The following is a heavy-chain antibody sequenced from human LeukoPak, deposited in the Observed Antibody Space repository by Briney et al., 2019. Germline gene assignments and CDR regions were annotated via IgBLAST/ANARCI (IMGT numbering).Heavy chain of an antibody. D-gene: IGHD6-19*01. V-gene: IGHV4-38-2*02. CDR1: GYSISSGYY. CDR3: ARVRQWLVGAFDI. J-gene: IGHJ3*02. Sequence: SETLSLTRTVSGYSISSGYYWGWIRQPPGKGLEWIGSIYHSGSTYYNPSLKSRVTISVDTSKNQFSLKLSSVTAADTAVYYCARVRQWLVGAFDIWGQGTMVTVSS. CDR2: IYHSGST.